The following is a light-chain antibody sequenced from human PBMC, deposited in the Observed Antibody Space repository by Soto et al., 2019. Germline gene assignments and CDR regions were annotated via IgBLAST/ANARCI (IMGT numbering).Light chain of an antibody. V-gene: IGKV4-1*01. Sequence: DIVMTQSPDSLGVSLGERATINCKSSQSVLMNSNDKNYLAWYQQKAGQPPKLLISWASTRAPGVPDRFSGSGSGTDFTLTISSLQSEDVAVDFCQQFYTALTFGGGTQVEIK. CDR3: QQFYTALT. J-gene: IGKJ4*02. CDR1: QSVLMNSNDKNY. CDR2: WAS.